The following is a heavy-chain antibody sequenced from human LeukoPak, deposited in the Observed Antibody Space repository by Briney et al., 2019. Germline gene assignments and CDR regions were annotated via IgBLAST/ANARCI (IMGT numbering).Heavy chain of an antibody. CDR3: ARILMVYAIRFDP. Sequence: PSETLSLTCTVSGYSISSGYYWGWIRQPPGKGLEWIGSIYYSGSTYYNPSLKSRVTISVDTSKNQFSLKLSSVTAADTAVYYCARILMVYAIRFDPWGQGTLVTVSS. CDR2: IYYSGST. J-gene: IGHJ5*02. CDR1: GYSISSGYY. D-gene: IGHD2-8*01. V-gene: IGHV4-38-2*02.